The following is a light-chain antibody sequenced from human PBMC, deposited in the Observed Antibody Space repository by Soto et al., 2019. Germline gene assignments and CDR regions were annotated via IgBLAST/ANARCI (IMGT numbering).Light chain of an antibody. V-gene: IGKV3-20*01. J-gene: IGKJ1*01. Sequence: EIVLTQSPSTLSLSPRGRATLSCMASQSVSNNYLAWYQQKPGQAPRLLIYGASNRATGIPDRFSGSGSGTDFTLTISRLEPEDFAVYYCQQYGSSGTFGQGTKVDIK. CDR2: GAS. CDR3: QQYGSSGT. CDR1: QSVSNNY.